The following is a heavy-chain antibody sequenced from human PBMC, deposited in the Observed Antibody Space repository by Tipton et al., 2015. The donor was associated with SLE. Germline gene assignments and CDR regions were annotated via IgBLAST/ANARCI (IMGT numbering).Heavy chain of an antibody. Sequence: LSPTCTFSGGAINSDAYYWNWIRQHPGKGLEWVGHIFYSGPTHYNPSLKSLVSISVDTSKNQFSLKVFSVTAADTAVYYCARSSAGELDDAFDIWCQGSMFTVSS. J-gene: IGHJ3*02. CDR2: IFYSGPT. CDR1: GGAINSDAYY. CDR3: ARSSAGELDDAFDI. V-gene: IGHV4-31*01. D-gene: IGHD1-26*01.